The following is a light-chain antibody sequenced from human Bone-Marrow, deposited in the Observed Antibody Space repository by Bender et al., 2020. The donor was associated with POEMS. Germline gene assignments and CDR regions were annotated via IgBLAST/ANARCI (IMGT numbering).Light chain of an antibody. CDR1: SSDVGSYNL. CDR2: EVS. Sequence: QSALTQPASVSGSPGQSITISCTGTSSDVGSYNLVSWYQQHPGKAPKLMIYEVSKRPSGVSNRFSGSKSGNTASLTISGLQAEDETDFYCQSYDSSLSAWVFGGGTKVTVL. V-gene: IGLV2-23*02. CDR3: QSYDSSLSAWV. J-gene: IGLJ3*02.